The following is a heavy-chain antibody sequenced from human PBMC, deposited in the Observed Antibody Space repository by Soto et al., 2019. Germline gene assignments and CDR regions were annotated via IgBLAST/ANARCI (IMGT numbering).Heavy chain of an antibody. J-gene: IGHJ6*02. D-gene: IGHD3-3*01. Sequence: SVKVSCKASGGTFSSYAISWVRQAPGQGLEWMGGIIPIFGTANYAQKFQGRVTITADESTSTAYMELSSLRSEDTAVYFCARDQGYRDFFSASHYYYHMDIWGQGTTVTVSS. CDR1: GGTFSSYA. V-gene: IGHV1-69*13. CDR2: IIPIFGTA. CDR3: ARDQGYRDFFSASHYYYHMDI.